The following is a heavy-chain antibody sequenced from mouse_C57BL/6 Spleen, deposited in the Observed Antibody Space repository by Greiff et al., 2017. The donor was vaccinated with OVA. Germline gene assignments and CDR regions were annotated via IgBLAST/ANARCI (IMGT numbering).Heavy chain of an antibody. CDR1: GYTFTSYW. V-gene: IGHV1-72*01. Sequence: QVQLKQPGAELVKPGASVKLSCKASGYTFTSYWMHWVKQRPGRGLEWIGRIDPNSGGTKYNEKFKSKATLTVDKPSSTAYMQLSSLTSEDSAVYYCAREDYYGSSPYYYAMDYWGQGTSVTVSS. CDR2: IDPNSGGT. CDR3: AREDYYGSSPYYYAMDY. J-gene: IGHJ4*01. D-gene: IGHD1-1*01.